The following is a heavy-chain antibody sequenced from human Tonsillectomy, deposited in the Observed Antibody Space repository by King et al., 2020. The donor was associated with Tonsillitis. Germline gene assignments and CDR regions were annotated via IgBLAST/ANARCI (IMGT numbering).Heavy chain of an antibody. J-gene: IGHJ4*02. CDR1: GFSFDDYT. CDR3: AKTSDPIVVVTAPLGY. V-gene: IGHV3-43*01. Sequence: VQLVQSGGVVVQPGGSLRLSCAASGFSFDDYTIHWVRHAPGKGLEWVSLITWDGVSTYFVDSVKGRFTISRDNSKNSLYLQMNSLRTEDTALYYCAKTSDPIVVVTAPLGYWGQGTLVTVSS. D-gene: IGHD2-21*02. CDR2: ITWDGVST.